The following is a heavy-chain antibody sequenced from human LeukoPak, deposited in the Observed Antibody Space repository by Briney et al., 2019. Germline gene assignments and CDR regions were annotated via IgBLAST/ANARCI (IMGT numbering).Heavy chain of an antibody. CDR3: VKSYYDFWSGYYKGAFDI. CDR2: ISYDGNNK. D-gene: IGHD3-3*01. V-gene: IGHV3-30*18. CDR1: GFTFSSYG. Sequence: GGSLRLSCAASGFTFSSYGMHWVRQTPGKGLEWVAVISYDGNNKDYADSVKGRFTISRDNSKNTLSLQMNNLRAEDTAVYYCVKSYYDFWSGYYKGAFDIWGQGTMVTVSS. J-gene: IGHJ3*02.